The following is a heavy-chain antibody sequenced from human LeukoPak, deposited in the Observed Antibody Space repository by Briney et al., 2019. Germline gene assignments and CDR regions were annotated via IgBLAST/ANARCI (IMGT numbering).Heavy chain of an antibody. Sequence: GGSLRLSCAASGFTFSSYSMSWVRQAPGKGLEWVSVIYSGGSTYYADSVKGRFTISRDNSKNTPYLQMNSLRAEDTAVYYCARWQTARGYYYYGMDVWGQGTTVTVSS. V-gene: IGHV3-53*01. J-gene: IGHJ6*02. CDR3: ARWQTARGYYYYGMDV. CDR1: GFTFSSYS. CDR2: IYSGGST. D-gene: IGHD3-10*01.